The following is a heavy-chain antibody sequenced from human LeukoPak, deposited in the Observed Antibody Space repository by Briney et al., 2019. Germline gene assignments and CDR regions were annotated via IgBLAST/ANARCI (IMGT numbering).Heavy chain of an antibody. J-gene: IGHJ4*02. CDR3: ARDGGSKVVY. CDR1: GDSISSGSYY. V-gene: IGHV4-61*02. CDR2: IYTSGST. Sequence: SETLSLTCTVSGDSISSGSYYWSWIRQPAGKGLEWIGRIYTSGSTNYNPSLKSRVTISVDTSKNQFSLKLSSVTAADTAVYYCARDGGSKVVYWGQGTLVTVS. D-gene: IGHD3-16*01.